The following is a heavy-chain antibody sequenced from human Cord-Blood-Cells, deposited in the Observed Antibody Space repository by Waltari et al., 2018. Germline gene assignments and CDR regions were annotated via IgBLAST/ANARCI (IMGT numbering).Heavy chain of an antibody. Sequence: QVQLVQSGAEVKKPGSSVTVSCKASGGTVSSYAISWVRQAPGQGLERMGGIIPIFGTANYAQKFQGRVTITADESTSTAYMELSSLRSEDTAVYYCARVPLNIYGSGSYFDYWGQGTLVTVSS. CDR2: IIPIFGTA. CDR1: GGTVSSYA. CDR3: ARVPLNIYGSGSYFDY. D-gene: IGHD3-10*01. V-gene: IGHV1-69*01. J-gene: IGHJ4*02.